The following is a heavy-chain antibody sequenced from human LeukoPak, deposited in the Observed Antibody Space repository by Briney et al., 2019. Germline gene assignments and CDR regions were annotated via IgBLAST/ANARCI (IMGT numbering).Heavy chain of an antibody. Sequence: SETLSLTRAVPGYSIGRSNWRGWIRLPPGKGREWIGYIDYSGPTYYSPSLKSRVTMSVDTTKNQFSLKLHSVSAVDTAVYYCSRYSGSQGWFDPWGQGTLVTVSS. V-gene: IGHV4-28*01. CDR3: SRYSGSQGWFDP. D-gene: IGHD1-26*01. J-gene: IGHJ5*02. CDR2: IDYSGPT. CDR1: GYSIGRSNW.